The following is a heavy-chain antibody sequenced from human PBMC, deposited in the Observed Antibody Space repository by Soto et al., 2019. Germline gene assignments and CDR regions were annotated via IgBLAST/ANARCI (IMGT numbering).Heavy chain of an antibody. D-gene: IGHD3-16*02. CDR1: GFTFSSYW. V-gene: IGHV3-74*01. Sequence: PGGSLRLSCVASGFTFSSYWMHWVRQAPGKGLVWVSRIKTDGSRTNYADSVKGRFTISRNNAENTLYLQMNSLRAEDTAVYYCASDQSIGDRFDLWGQGTLVTVSS. CDR3: ASDQSIGDRFDL. J-gene: IGHJ4*02. CDR2: IKTDGSRT.